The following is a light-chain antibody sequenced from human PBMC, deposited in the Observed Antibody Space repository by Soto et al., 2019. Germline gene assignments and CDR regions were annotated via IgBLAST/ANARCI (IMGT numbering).Light chain of an antibody. CDR3: QEYNSDSGLT. CDR1: QSISSW. Sequence: DIQMTQSPSTLSASVGDRVTITCRASQSISSWLAWYQQKPGKAPKLLIYTASNLKSGVPSRFSGSGSVTEFTLYISSLQPDDFATYYFQEYNSDSGLTFGGGTKVEVK. V-gene: IGKV1-5*03. J-gene: IGKJ4*01. CDR2: TAS.